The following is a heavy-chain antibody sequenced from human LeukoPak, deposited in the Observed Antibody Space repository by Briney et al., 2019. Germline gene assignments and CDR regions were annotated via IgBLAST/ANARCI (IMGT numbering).Heavy chain of an antibody. CDR2: ISGSGVNT. CDR3: VYCSSSSCYKTGNYFDS. Sequence: GGSLRLSCAASGFTFTSYAKSWVRQAPGKGLEWLSSISGSGVNTYYADSVKGRFTISGDNSKNTVYLQMNSLRAEDTALYYCVYCSSSSCYKTGNYFDSWGQGTPVTVSS. J-gene: IGHJ4*02. D-gene: IGHD2-2*02. V-gene: IGHV3-23*01. CDR1: GFTFTSYA.